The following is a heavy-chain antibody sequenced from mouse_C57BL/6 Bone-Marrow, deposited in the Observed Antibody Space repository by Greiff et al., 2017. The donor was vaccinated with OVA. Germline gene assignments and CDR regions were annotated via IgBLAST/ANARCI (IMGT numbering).Heavy chain of an antibody. Sequence: VQLQQSGPELVKPGASVKISCKASGYPFTGYYMNWVTQSPEKSLEWIGEINPSTGGTTYNQKFKAKATLTVDKSSSTAYMQLKSLTSEDSAVYYCARCITTVVAHWYFDVWGQGTTVTVSA. J-gene: IGHJ1*01. CDR3: ARCITTVVAHWYFDV. CDR1: GYPFTGYY. CDR2: INPSTGGT. V-gene: IGHV1-42*01. D-gene: IGHD1-1*01.